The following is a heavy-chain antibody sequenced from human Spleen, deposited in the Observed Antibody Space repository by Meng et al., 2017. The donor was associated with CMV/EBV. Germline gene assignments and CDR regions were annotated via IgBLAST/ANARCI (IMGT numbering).Heavy chain of an antibody. CDR3: ARRTGIPVDFDY. J-gene: IGHJ4*02. CDR2: INPNSGGT. D-gene: IGHD3/OR15-3a*01. CDR1: GYTFTGYY. Sequence: CKAAGYTFTGYYMHWVRQAPGQGLEWMGWINPNSGGTNYAQKFQGRVTMTRDTSISTAYMELSRLRSDDTAVYYCARRTGIPVDFDYWGQGTLVTVSS. V-gene: IGHV1-2*02.